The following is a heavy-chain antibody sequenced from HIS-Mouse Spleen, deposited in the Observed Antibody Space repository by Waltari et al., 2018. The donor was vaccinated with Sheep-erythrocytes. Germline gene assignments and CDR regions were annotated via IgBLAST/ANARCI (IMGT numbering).Heavy chain of an antibody. Sequence: QLQLQESGPGLVKPSETLSLTCTVSGGSIISSSSYAVWIRQPPGKGLEWIGSIYYSGSTYYNPSLKSRVTISVDTSKNQFSLKLSSVTAADTAVYYCAREIPYSSSWYDWYFDLWGRGTLVTVSS. CDR2: IYYSGST. V-gene: IGHV4-39*07. J-gene: IGHJ2*01. CDR3: AREIPYSSSWYDWYFDL. CDR1: GGSIISSSSY. D-gene: IGHD6-13*01.